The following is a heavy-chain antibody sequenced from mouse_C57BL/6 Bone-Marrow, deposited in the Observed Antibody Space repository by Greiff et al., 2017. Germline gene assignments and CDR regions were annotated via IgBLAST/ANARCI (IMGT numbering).Heavy chain of an antibody. D-gene: IGHD1-1*01. CDR2: IDPNSGGT. CDR1: GYTFTSYW. V-gene: IGHV1-72*01. J-gene: IGHJ3*01. Sequence: QVQLQQPGAELVQPGASVTLSCKASGYTFTSYWMHWVKQRPGRGLEWIGRIDPNSGGTKYTEKFKSKATLTVDNPSCPAYMQLSSQTSEDSAGYYCARNGVVAPFAYWGQGTLVTVSA. CDR3: ARNGVVAPFAY.